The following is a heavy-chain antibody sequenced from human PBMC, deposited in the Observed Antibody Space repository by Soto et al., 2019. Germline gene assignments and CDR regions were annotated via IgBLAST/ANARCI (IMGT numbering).Heavy chain of an antibody. Sequence: QVQLQQWGAGLLKPSETLSLTCAVYGGSFSGYYWSWIRQPPGKGLEWIGEINHSGSTNYNPSLKSRVTISVDTSKNQFSLKLSSVTAADTAVYYCARGGPKDIVVVVAATFFDYWGQGTLVTVSS. J-gene: IGHJ4*02. CDR1: GGSFSGYY. V-gene: IGHV4-34*01. CDR2: INHSGST. D-gene: IGHD2-15*01. CDR3: ARGGPKDIVVVVAATFFDY.